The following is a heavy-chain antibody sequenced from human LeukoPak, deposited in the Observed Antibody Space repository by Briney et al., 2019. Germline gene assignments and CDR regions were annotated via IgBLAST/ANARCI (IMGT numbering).Heavy chain of an antibody. CDR1: GYTFTGYY. CDR3: ARDSIKGVRFLGY. CDR2: INPNSGGT. Sequence: ASVKVSCKASGYTFTGYYVHWVRQAPGQGPEWMGCINPNSGGTNYAQKFQGRVTMTRDTSINTAYMELSRPRSDDTAVYYCARDSIKGVRFLGYWGQGTLVTVSS. V-gene: IGHV1-2*02. D-gene: IGHD3-3*01. J-gene: IGHJ4*02.